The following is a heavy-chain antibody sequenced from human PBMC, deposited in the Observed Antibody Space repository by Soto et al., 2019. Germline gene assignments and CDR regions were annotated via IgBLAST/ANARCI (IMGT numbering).Heavy chain of an antibody. CDR2: IKSDGSIT. CDR1: GFTFSNSW. J-gene: IGHJ4*02. Sequence: PGGSLRLSCAASGFTFSNSWMHWVRQAPGKGLVWVSRIKSDGSITTYADSVKGRFTISRDNAKKTLYLQMNSLRAEDTSVYYYARENLLDYWGQGTLVTVSS. CDR3: ARENLLDY. V-gene: IGHV3-74*01.